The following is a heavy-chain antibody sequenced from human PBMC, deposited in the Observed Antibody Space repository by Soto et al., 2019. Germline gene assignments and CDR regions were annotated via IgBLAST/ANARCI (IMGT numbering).Heavy chain of an antibody. CDR1: GFPLSTSGVG. CDR2: IYLDDDK. J-gene: IGHJ4*02. D-gene: IGHD3-22*01. Sequence: SGPTLVNPTQTLTLTCTFSGFPLSTSGVGVGWIRQPPGKALEWLALIYLDDDKRYSPSLKSRLTITKDTSKNQVVLTMTNMDPVDTATYYCARPNYYDSSGYFDYWGQGTLVTVSS. CDR3: ARPNYYDSSGYFDY. V-gene: IGHV2-5*02.